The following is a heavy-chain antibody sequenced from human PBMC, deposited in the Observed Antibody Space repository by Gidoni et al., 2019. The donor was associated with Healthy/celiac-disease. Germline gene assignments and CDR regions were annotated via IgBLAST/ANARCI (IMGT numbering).Heavy chain of an antibody. CDR1: GGSIRSSSSY. V-gene: IGHV4-39*01. CDR3: ARLHYYGSGMGAFDI. D-gene: IGHD3-10*01. Sequence: QLQLQESGPCLVKPSETLSLTCTVSGGSIRSSSSYWGWIRPPPGKGLEGIGSIYYSGSTYYNPSLKSRVTISVDTSKNQFSLKLSSVTAADTAVYYCARLHYYGSGMGAFDIWGKGTMVTVSS. CDR2: IYYSGST. J-gene: IGHJ3*02.